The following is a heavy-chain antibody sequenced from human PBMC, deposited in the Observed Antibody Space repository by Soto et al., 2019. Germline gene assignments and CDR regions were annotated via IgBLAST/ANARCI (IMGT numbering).Heavy chain of an antibody. D-gene: IGHD1-26*01. V-gene: IGHV4-39*01. J-gene: IGHJ6*02. Sequence: PSETLSLTCTVSGGSISSSSYYWGWIRQPPGKGLDWIGNIYYSGSTYYNPSLKSRVAISVDTSKNQFSLKLSSVTAADTAVYFCARVAVGYSGSYYGYDMDVWGQGTTVT. CDR1: GGSISSSSYY. CDR3: ARVAVGYSGSYYGYDMDV. CDR2: IYYSGST.